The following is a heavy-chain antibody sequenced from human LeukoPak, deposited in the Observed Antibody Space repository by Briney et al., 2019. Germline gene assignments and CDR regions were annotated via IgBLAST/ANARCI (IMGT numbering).Heavy chain of an antibody. Sequence: GGSLRLSCAASGFTFSSYAMSWVRQAPGKGLEWVSSISGTDTTTYVADSVKGRFTISRDNSKNTLFLQMKSLRVEDTALYYCARDLVGGLSLYHYYGLDVWGQGTTVTVSS. D-gene: IGHD1-26*01. J-gene: IGHJ6*02. V-gene: IGHV3-23*01. CDR2: ISGTDTTT. CDR3: ARDLVGGLSLYHYYGLDV. CDR1: GFTFSSYA.